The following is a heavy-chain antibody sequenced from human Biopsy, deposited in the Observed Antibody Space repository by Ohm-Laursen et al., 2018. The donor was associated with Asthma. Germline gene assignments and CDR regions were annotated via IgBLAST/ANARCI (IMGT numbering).Heavy chain of an antibody. J-gene: IGHJ4*02. Sequence: SQTLSLTCTVSGGSISSGGYYWSWIRQHPGKGLEWIGFIYYNGSTYYNPSLKSRVSIPIDTSKNQFSLKLSSVTAADTAVYYCARAQDYYDSRGYYRSFDYWGQGTLVTVSS. D-gene: IGHD3-22*01. CDR3: ARAQDYYDSRGYYRSFDY. V-gene: IGHV4-31*03. CDR2: IYYNGST. CDR1: GGSISSGGYY.